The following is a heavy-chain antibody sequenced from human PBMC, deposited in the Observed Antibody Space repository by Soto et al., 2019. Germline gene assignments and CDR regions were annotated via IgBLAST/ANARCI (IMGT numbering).Heavy chain of an antibody. D-gene: IGHD6-13*01. CDR2: IIPIFGTA. J-gene: IGHJ5*02. CDR3: ARGVAAAGTGVYNWFDP. Sequence: QVQLVQSGAEVKNPGSSVKVSCKASGGTFSSYAISWVRQAPGQGLEWMGGIIPIFGTANYAQKFQGRVTITADESTSTAYMELSSLRSEDTAVYSCARGVAAAGTGVYNWFDPWGQGTLVTVSS. V-gene: IGHV1-69*01. CDR1: GGTFSSYA.